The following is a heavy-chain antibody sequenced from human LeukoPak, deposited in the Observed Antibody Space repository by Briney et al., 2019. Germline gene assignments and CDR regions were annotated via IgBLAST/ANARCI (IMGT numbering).Heavy chain of an antibody. Sequence: GGSLRLSCAASGFTFSSYSMNWVRQAPGKGLEWVSSISSSSSYIYYADSVKGRSTISRDNAKNSLYLQMNSLRAEDTAVYYCAKKYSTGLDPWGQGTLVTVSS. J-gene: IGHJ5*02. CDR2: ISSSSSYI. D-gene: IGHD1-26*01. V-gene: IGHV3-21*01. CDR1: GFTFSSYS. CDR3: AKKYSTGLDP.